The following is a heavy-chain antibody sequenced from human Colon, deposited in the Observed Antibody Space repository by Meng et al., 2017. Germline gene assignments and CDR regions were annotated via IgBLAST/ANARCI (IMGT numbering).Heavy chain of an antibody. D-gene: IGHD4-17*01. CDR2: IDHFGIS. CDR1: GGAYSVFY. V-gene: IGHV4-34*02. Sequence: QVQMTQGGAGLLNPSEPLSRTCAVSGGAYSVFYWSWIRQPPGKGLEWIGEIDHFGISNYNSSLKGRLTMSVDTSKKQISLTLTSVTAADTAVYYCATGLRHGDWFDPWGPGTLVTVSS. J-gene: IGHJ5*02. CDR3: ATGLRHGDWFDP.